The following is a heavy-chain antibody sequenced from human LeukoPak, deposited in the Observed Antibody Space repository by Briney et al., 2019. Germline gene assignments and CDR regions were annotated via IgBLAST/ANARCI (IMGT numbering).Heavy chain of an antibody. CDR2: ISGSAGST. V-gene: IGHV3-23*01. Sequence: GGSLRLSCAVSGITLSNYGMRWVRQAPGKGLEWIAGISGSAGSTNYADSVKGRFTISRDNRKNTLYLQMNSLRAEDTAVYFCAKRGVVIRVILVGFHKEAYYFDSWGQGALVTVSS. CDR3: AKRGVVIRVILVGFHKEAYYFDS. CDR1: GITLSNYG. J-gene: IGHJ4*02. D-gene: IGHD3-22*01.